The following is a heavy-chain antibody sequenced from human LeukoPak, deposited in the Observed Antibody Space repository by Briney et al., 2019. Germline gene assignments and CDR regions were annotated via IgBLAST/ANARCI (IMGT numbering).Heavy chain of an antibody. J-gene: IGHJ6*03. CDR1: GYTFTGYY. V-gene: IGHV1-2*02. CDR3: ARDLVCSTSCPRSYYYYYMDV. D-gene: IGHD2-2*01. CDR2: INPNSGGT. Sequence: ASVKVSCKASGYTFTGYYMHWVRQAPGQGLEWMGWINPNSGGTNYAQKFQGRVTMTRDTSISTAYMELSRLRSDDTAVYYCARDLVCSTSCPRSYYYYYMDVWGKGTTVTVSS.